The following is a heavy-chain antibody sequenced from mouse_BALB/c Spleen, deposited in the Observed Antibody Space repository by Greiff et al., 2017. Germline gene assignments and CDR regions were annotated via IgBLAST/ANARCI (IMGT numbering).Heavy chain of an antibody. V-gene: IGHV1-15*01. Sequence: QVQLKQSGAELVRPGASVTLSCKASGYTFTDYEMHWVKQTPVHGLEWIGAIDPETGGTAYNQKFKGKATLTADKSSSTAYMELRSLTSEDSAVYYCKGGYWYFDVWGAGTTVTVSS. D-gene: IGHD3-3*01. CDR3: KGGYWYFDV. J-gene: IGHJ1*01. CDR2: IDPETGGT. CDR1: GYTFTDYE.